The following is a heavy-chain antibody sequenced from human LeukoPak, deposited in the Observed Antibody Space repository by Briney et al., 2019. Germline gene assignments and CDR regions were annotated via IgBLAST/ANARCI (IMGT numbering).Heavy chain of an antibody. CDR2: INPSGGST. CDR3: ARDRSSSWYA. D-gene: IGHD6-13*01. CDR1: GYTFNNYY. V-gene: IGHV1-46*02. Sequence: GASVKVSCKASGYTFNNYYIHWVRQAPGQGLEWMGIINPSGGSTSYAQKFQGRVTMTRDTSISTAYMELSRLRSDDTAVYYCARDRSSSWYAWGQGTLVTVSS. J-gene: IGHJ5*02.